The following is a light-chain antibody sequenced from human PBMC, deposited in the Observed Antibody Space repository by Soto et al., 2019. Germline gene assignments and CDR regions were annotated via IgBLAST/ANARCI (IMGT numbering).Light chain of an antibody. CDR3: QQYGGSPPYT. CDR2: GTS. CDR1: QSVSSSY. Sequence: EIVLTQSPGTLSLSPGERATLSCRASQSVSSSYLAWYQQKPGQAPRLLIYGTSSRATGIPDRFSGSGSATDCTLSISSLEPEDFAVYYCQQYGGSPPYTFGQGTKLEIK. V-gene: IGKV3-20*01. J-gene: IGKJ2*01.